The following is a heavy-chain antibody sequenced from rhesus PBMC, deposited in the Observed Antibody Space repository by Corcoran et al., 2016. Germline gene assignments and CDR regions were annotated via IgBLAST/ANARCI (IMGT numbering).Heavy chain of an antibody. Sequence: EVQLVQSGAEVKRPGESLKISCNTSGYSFTSYWISWWPQLPVKGREWMGAIDPSDSDTRYSPSFQGQVTISADKSISTAYLQWSRLKASDSATYYCARGGNYDWYFDIWGPGTPITISS. D-gene: IGHD4-35*01. V-gene: IGHV5-2*01. CDR1: GYSFTSYW. CDR3: ARGGNYDWYFDI. J-gene: IGHJ2*01. CDR2: IDPSDSDT.